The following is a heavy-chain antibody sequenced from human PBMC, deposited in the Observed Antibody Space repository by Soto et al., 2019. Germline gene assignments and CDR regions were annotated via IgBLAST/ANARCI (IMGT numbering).Heavy chain of an antibody. D-gene: IGHD5-18*01. CDR2: NYSDGSGP. V-gene: IGHV3-74*03. CDR1: GFTFSKFW. J-gene: IGHJ4*02. Sequence: GGSLRLSCAASGFTFSKFWMHWVRQAPGKGLVWVSRNYSDGSGPMYADSVKGRFTISRDNAKSTLYLQMNSLRAEDTAVYYCATLNSFGSDYWGRGTLVTVSS. CDR3: ATLNSFGSDY.